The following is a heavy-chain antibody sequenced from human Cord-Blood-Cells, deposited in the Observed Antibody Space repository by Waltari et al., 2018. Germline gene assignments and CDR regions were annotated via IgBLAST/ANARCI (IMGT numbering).Heavy chain of an antibody. J-gene: IGHJ4*02. CDR2: IYYSWGT. V-gene: IGHV4-39*07. D-gene: IGHD6-19*01. Sequence: QLQLQESGPGLVKPSETLSLTCTVSGGSISSSSYYWGWTRQPPGKGLEWIGSIYYSWGTYNRPSLNSRVIISVDTSKKQFSLKLGSVTAADTAVYYCATYSSGWYFDYWGQGTLVTVSS. CDR3: ATYSSGWYFDY. CDR1: GGSISSSSYY.